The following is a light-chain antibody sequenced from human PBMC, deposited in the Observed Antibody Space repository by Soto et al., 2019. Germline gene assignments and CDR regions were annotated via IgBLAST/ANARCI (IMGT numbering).Light chain of an antibody. J-gene: IGKJ1*01. CDR3: QQTDTFPRT. V-gene: IGKV1-39*01. CDR1: QSISSY. Sequence: DIQMTQSPSSLSASVGDRVTITCRARQSISSYLNWYQHKPGKAPKLLIYAASSLQTGVPSRFSGSRSGTDFALTISSXQREDFATYYCQQTDTFPRTFGQGTKVDTK. CDR2: AAS.